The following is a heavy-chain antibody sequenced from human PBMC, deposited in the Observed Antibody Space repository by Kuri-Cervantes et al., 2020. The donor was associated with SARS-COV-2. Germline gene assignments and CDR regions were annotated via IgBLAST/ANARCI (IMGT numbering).Heavy chain of an antibody. V-gene: IGHV3-33*01. Sequence: GESLKISCAASGFSFSSYGMHWVRQAPGRGLEWVAVIWSEGSDKYYADSVKGRFTISRDNAKNTLYLQMNSLRAEDTAVYYCARVFVLRFYMDVWGKGTTVTVSS. CDR2: IWSEGSDK. CDR1: GFSFSSYG. D-gene: IGHD3-3*01. CDR3: ARVFVLRFYMDV. J-gene: IGHJ6*03.